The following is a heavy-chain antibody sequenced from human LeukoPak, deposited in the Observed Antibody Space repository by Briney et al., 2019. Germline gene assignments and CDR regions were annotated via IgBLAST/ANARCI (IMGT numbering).Heavy chain of an antibody. CDR1: GFSFSNYA. Sequence: SGGSLRLSCAASGFSFSNYAMSWVRQAPGKGLEWVSGISGNSGGRTYYADSVKGRFTISRDKSKSTLYLQMNSLRVEDTAVYYCAKSLEVIASWFDPWGQGTLVTVSS. J-gene: IGHJ5*02. D-gene: IGHD2-15*01. CDR2: ISGNSGGRT. CDR3: AKSLEVIASWFDP. V-gene: IGHV3-23*01.